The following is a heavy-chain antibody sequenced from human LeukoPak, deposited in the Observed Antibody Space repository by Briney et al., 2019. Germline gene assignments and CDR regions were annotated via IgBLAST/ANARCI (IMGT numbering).Heavy chain of an antibody. J-gene: IGHJ6*03. V-gene: IGHV1-18*01. D-gene: IGHD3/OR15-3a*01. Sequence: GASVKVSCKASGYTFTNYGISWVRQAPGQGLEWMGWIAAYNLKTDYAQNLRGRVTLTIDISTSTAYMELRSLRSDDAAVYYCARVFLDPYYYMDVWAKGTTVTVSS. CDR2: IAAYNLKT. CDR1: GYTFTNYG. CDR3: ARVFLDPYYYMDV.